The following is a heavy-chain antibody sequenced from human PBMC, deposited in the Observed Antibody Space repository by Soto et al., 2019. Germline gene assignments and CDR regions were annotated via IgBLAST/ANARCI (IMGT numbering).Heavy chain of an antibody. CDR3: AKDDFTDRGDDYFDY. CDR2: IGASGDIT. D-gene: IGHD2-21*02. Sequence: WSLRLSCAASGFSFTNFAMSWVRQAPGKGLEWVAGIGASGDITWYADSVKGRLSISRDNSKNTLYLQLNSLRFEDTAVYYCAKDDFTDRGDDYFDYCGPRTLVTVSS. V-gene: IGHV3-23*01. J-gene: IGHJ4*02. CDR1: GFSFTNFA.